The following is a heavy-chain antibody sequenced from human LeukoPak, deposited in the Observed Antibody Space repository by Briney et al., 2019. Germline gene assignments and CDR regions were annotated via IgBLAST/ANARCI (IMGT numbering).Heavy chain of an antibody. D-gene: IGHD2-8*01. Sequence: PSETLSLTCTVSGGSISSYYWSWIRQPPGKGLEWIGYIYYSGSTNYNPSLKSRVTISVDTSKNQFSLKLSSVTAADTAVHYCARGAVPQWRYYGMDVWGQGTTVTVSS. CDR1: GGSISSYY. CDR3: ARGAVPQWRYYGMDV. J-gene: IGHJ6*02. CDR2: IYYSGST. V-gene: IGHV4-59*01.